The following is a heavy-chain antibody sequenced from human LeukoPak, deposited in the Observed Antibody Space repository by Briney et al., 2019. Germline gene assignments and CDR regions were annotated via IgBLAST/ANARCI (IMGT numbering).Heavy chain of an antibody. J-gene: IGHJ3*02. CDR3: ARGRSGSYPRAFDI. Sequence: PSQTLSLTCTVSRGSISSGSYYGSWIRQPAGKGLEWIGRIYTSGSTNYNPSLKSRVTISVDTSKNQFSLKLSSVTAADTAVYYCARGRSGSYPRAFDIWGQGTMVTVSS. CDR1: RGSISSGSYY. D-gene: IGHD1-26*01. V-gene: IGHV4-61*02. CDR2: IYTSGST.